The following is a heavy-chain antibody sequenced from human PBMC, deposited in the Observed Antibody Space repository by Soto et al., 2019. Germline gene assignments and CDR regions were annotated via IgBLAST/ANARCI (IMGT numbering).Heavy chain of an antibody. CDR1: GFTFTGYY. V-gene: IGHV3-11*01. Sequence: LRLSCEGSGFTFTGYYMTWIRQAPGKGLEWVAYINTLSTAIYYADSVKGRFTISRDNTKNSLYLQMNGLRAEDTATYYCARRLQWQLRPLDSWGRGTLVTVSS. CDR2: INTLSTAI. CDR3: ARRLQWQLRPLDS. D-gene: IGHD6-19*01. J-gene: IGHJ4*02.